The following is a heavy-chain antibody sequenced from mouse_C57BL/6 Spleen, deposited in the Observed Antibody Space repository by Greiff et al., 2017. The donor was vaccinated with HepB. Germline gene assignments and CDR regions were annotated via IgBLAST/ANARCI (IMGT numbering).Heavy chain of an antibody. CDR2: IRNKANGYTT. CDR1: GFTFTDYY. V-gene: IGHV7-3*01. D-gene: IGHD1-1*01. Sequence: EVQGVESGGGLVQPGGSLSLSCAASGFTFTDYYMSWVRQPPGKALEWLGFIRNKANGYTTEYSASVKGRFTISRDNSQSILYLQMNALRAEDSATYDCARYGGRGYAMDYWGQGTSVTVSS. J-gene: IGHJ4*01. CDR3: ARYGGRGYAMDY.